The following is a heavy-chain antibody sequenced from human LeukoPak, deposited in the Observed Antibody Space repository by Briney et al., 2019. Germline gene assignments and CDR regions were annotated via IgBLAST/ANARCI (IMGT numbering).Heavy chain of an antibody. CDR2: IYYSGST. CDR1: GGSISSYY. Sequence: SETLSLTCTVSGGSISSYYWSWIRQPPGRGLEWIGYIYYSGSTNYNPSLKSRVTISVDTSKNQFSLKLSSVTAADTAVYYCAGTMLGQGSTFDYWGRGTLVTVSS. CDR3: AGTMLGQGSTFDY. D-gene: IGHD4/OR15-4a*01. J-gene: IGHJ4*02. V-gene: IGHV4-59*01.